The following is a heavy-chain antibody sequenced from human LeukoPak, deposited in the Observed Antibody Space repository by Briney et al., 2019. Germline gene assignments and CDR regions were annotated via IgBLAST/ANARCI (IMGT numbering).Heavy chain of an antibody. V-gene: IGHV1-24*01. CDR2: FDPEDGET. J-gene: IGHJ6*04. CDR1: GYTLTELS. CDR3: ATDRRYCSSTSYPRWDV. D-gene: IGHD2-2*01. Sequence: GASVKVSCKVSGYTLTELSMHWVRQAPGKGLEWMGGFDPEDGETIYAQKFQGRVTMTEDTSTDTAYMELSSLRSEDTAVYYCATDRRYCSSTSYPRWDVWRKGTTVTVSS.